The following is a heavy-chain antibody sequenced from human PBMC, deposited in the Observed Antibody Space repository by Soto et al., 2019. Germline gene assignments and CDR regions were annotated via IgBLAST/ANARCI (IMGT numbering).Heavy chain of an antibody. CDR3: ARGGRSGYDFSIYGMDV. CDR2: TRNKANSYTT. CDR1: GCTFSDHY. Sequence: XGSLRLSCAASGCTFSDHYMDWVRQAPGKGLDWVGRTRNKANSYTTEYAASVKGRFTISRDDSKNSLYLQMNSLKTEDTAVYYCARGGRSGYDFSIYGMDVWGQGTTVTSP. V-gene: IGHV3-72*01. J-gene: IGHJ6*02. D-gene: IGHD5-12*01.